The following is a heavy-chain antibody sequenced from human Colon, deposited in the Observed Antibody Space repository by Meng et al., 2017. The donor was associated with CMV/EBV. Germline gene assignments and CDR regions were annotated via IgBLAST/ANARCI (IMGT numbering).Heavy chain of an antibody. J-gene: IGHJ4*02. CDR3: ARDAPPRSGYNDF. Sequence: SETLSLTCSVSGGSVSSGDYYWHWIRQPPGKGLEWIGYVYYTGTARYNLSFESRATISVDTSKNQFSLRLTSMTVADTAVYYCARDAPPRSGYNDFWGPGTLVTVSS. CDR1: GGSVSSGDYY. V-gene: IGHV4-30-4*01. CDR2: VYYTGTA. D-gene: IGHD5-12*01.